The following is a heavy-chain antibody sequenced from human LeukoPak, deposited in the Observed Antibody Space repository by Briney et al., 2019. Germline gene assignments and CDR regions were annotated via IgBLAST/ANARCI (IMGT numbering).Heavy chain of an antibody. CDR3: ARDRGRGYFDC. CDR1: GFTFSNYW. D-gene: IGHD3-10*01. V-gene: IGHV3-7*01. Sequence: GGSLRLSCAASGFTFSNYWMSWVRQAPGKGLEWVANIKQDGSQKYYVDSVKGRFTISRDDAKNSLYLQMNSLRAEDTAVYYCARDRGRGYFDCWGQGTLVTVSS. J-gene: IGHJ4*02. CDR2: IKQDGSQK.